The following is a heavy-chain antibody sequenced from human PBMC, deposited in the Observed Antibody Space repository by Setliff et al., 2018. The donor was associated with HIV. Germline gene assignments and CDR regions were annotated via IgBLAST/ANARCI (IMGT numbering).Heavy chain of an antibody. D-gene: IGHD3-10*01. V-gene: IGHV4-4*08. J-gene: IGHJ6*03. Sequence: SETLSLTCTVSGGSISSYYWSWIRQPPRKGLEWIGYIYTSENTHYNPSLKSRLTISVDTSKNQFSLKLSSVTAADTAVYYWARGPSINTIRARGYYMDVWAKGTTVTVSS. CDR1: GGSISSYY. CDR3: ARGPSINTIRARGYYMDV. CDR2: IYTSENT.